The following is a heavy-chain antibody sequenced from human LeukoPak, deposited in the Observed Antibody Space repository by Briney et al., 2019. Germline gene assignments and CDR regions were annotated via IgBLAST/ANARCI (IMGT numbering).Heavy chain of an antibody. Sequence: PGGSLRLSRAASGFTFSSYSMNWVRQAPGKGLEWVSYISSSSSTIYYADSVKGRFTISRDNAKNSLYLQMNSLRAEDTAVYYCAREEYYYDSSGYYYGFDYWGQGTLVTVSS. CDR3: AREEYYYDSSGYYYGFDY. J-gene: IGHJ4*02. CDR1: GFTFSSYS. V-gene: IGHV3-48*01. CDR2: ISSSSSTI. D-gene: IGHD3-22*01.